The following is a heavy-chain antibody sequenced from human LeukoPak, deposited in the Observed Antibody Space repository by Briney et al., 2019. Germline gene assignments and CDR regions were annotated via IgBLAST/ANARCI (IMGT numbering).Heavy chain of an antibody. J-gene: IGHJ3*02. CDR1: GFTVSSNY. V-gene: IGHV3-66*01. Sequence: GGSLRLSCAASGFTVSSNYMSWVRRAPGKGLEWVSVIYSGGSTYYADSVKGRFTISRDNSKNTLYLQMNSLRAEDTAVYYCARDRRFLEWQNDAFDIWGQGTMVTVSS. CDR2: IYSGGST. D-gene: IGHD3-3*01. CDR3: ARDRRFLEWQNDAFDI.